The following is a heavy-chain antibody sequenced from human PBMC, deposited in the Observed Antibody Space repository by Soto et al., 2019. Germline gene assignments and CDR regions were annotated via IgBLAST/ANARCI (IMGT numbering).Heavy chain of an antibody. CDR2: ISEDGSNK. Sequence: QVQLVESGGGVVQPGRSLRLSCAASGFTSSSYAMHWVRQAPGKGLEWVAVISEDGSNKYYAYSVKGRFTISRDKSKDTLSLQMNSVGAEYTAVYYCARVAVEMATIHVFDYWGKGTLVTVSS. V-gene: IGHV3-30-3*01. CDR1: GFTSSSYA. D-gene: IGHD5-12*01. J-gene: IGHJ4*02. CDR3: ARVAVEMATIHVFDY.